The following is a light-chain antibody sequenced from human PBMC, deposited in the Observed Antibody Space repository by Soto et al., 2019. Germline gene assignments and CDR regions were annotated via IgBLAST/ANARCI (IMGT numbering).Light chain of an antibody. V-gene: IGKV1-9*01. Sequence: IQLTQSPPSLSASVGYRFTITCRASQGVRSSLAWYHQQPGKAPKVLIYAATTLQSGVPSRFSGSGSGTDFTLTINSLQPEDFATYYCQQLHSYPFTFGQGTRLEIK. CDR3: QQLHSYPFT. CDR2: AAT. CDR1: QGVRSS. J-gene: IGKJ5*01.